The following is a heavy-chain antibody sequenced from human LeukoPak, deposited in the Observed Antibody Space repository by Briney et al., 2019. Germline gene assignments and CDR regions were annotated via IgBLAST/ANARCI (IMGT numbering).Heavy chain of an antibody. V-gene: IGHV5-51*01. D-gene: IGHD5-12*01. CDR1: GYSFTSYW. J-gene: IGHJ4*02. CDR3: ARGRGYSGFDWGAFDY. CDR2: IYPGDSDT. Sequence: GESLKISCKGSGYSFTSYWIGWVRQMPGKGLEWMGIIYPGDSDTRYSPSFQGQVTISADKSISTAYLQWSSLKASDTAVYYCARGRGYSGFDWGAFDYWGQGTLVTVSS.